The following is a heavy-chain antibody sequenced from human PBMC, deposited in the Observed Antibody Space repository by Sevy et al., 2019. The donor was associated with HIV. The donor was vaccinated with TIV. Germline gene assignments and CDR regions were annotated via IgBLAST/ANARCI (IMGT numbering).Heavy chain of an antibody. D-gene: IGHD5-18*01. Sequence: SETLSLTCTVSGGSISSGGYYWSWIRQHPGKGLEWIGYIYYSGNTYYNPSHKSLVTISVDTSKNQFSLKLRSVTAAETAVYYCAGDEYTYGHFDYWGPGTLVTVSS. J-gene: IGHJ4*02. CDR1: GGSISSGGYY. V-gene: IGHV4-31*01. CDR2: IYYSGNT. CDR3: AGDEYTYGHFDY.